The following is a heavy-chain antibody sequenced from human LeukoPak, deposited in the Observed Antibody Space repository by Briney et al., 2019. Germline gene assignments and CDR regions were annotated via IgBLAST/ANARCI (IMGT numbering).Heavy chain of an antibody. CDR3: ARDESGRAARPYHFDL. V-gene: IGHV3-48*03. J-gene: IGHJ3*01. CDR1: GFIFSNSE. CDR2: ISSSGSRI. D-gene: IGHD6-6*01. Sequence: GGSLRLSCAGSGFIFSNSEMNWVRQTPGKGLEWVAYISSSGSRIYYADSVKGRFTISRDNAKNSLYLQMNSLRAEDTAAYYCARDESGRAARPYHFDLWGQGTMVTVSS.